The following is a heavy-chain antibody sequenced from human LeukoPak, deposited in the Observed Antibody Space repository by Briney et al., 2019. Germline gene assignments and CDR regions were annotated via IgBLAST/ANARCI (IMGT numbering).Heavy chain of an antibody. CDR3: ARGIWRDGYNSGAFDV. Sequence: SETLSLTCAVYVGSFSGHYWSWIRQPPGKGLEWIGEINHSGSTNYNPSLKSRVTISVDTSKNQFSLKLSSVTAADTAVYYCARGIWRDGYNSGAFDVWGQGTMVTVSS. D-gene: IGHD5-24*01. CDR2: INHSGST. J-gene: IGHJ3*01. CDR1: VGSFSGHY. V-gene: IGHV4-34*01.